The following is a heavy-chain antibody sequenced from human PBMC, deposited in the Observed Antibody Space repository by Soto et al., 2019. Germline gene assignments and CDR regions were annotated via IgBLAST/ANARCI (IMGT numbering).Heavy chain of an antibody. J-gene: IGHJ4*02. D-gene: IGHD2-21*01. CDR3: ARKQAAYFSGIDD. V-gene: IGHV4-31*03. Sequence: SETLSLTCTVTGESITSGGYYWSWISHHPGKGLEWLGYIYGSGGSGSTLYNPSLKSRIILSVDTSKTQCSLNQNSVTVADTAVYFCARKQAAYFSGIDDRDRGSLITVSS. CDR1: GESITSGGYY. CDR2: IYGSGGSGST.